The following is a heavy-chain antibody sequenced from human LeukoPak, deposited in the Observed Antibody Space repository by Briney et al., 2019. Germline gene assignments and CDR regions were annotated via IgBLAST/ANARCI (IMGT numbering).Heavy chain of an antibody. J-gene: IGHJ3*02. CDR2: INPNSGGT. CDR1: GYTFTGYY. V-gene: IGHV1-2*02. D-gene: IGHD6-13*01. CDR3: AREGAAGTQHDAFDI. Sequence: ASLKVSCKASGYTFTGYYMHWVRQAPGQGLEWMGWINPNSGGTNYAQKFQGRVTMTRDTSISTAYMELSRLRSDDTAVYYCAREGAAGTQHDAFDIWGQGTMVTVSS.